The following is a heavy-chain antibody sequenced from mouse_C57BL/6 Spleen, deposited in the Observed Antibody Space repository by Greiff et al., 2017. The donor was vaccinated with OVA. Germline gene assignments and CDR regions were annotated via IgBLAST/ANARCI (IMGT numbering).Heavy chain of an antibody. J-gene: IGHJ3*01. Sequence: EVQLQESGPELVKPGASVKIPCKASGYTFTDYNMDWVKQSHGKSLEWIGDINPNNGGTIYNQKFKGKATLTVDKSSSTAYMELRSLTSEDTAVYYCAREDYSNSWFAYWGQGTLVTVSA. CDR2: INPNNGGT. V-gene: IGHV1-18*01. D-gene: IGHD2-5*01. CDR1: GYTFTDYN. CDR3: AREDYSNSWFAY.